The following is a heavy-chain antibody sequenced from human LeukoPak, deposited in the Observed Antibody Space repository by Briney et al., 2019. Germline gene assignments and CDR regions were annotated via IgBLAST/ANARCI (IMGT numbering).Heavy chain of an antibody. CDR1: GYTFTSYG. Sequence: ASVKVSCKASGYTFTSYGISWVRQAPGQGLEWMGWISAYNGNTNYAQKLQGRVTMTTDTSTSTAYMELRSLRSDDTAVYYCARDHERYAHGEDVEGCAFDIWGQGTMVTVSS. D-gene: IGHD3-10*01. CDR2: ISAYNGNT. V-gene: IGHV1-18*01. J-gene: IGHJ3*02. CDR3: ARDHERYAHGEDVEGCAFDI.